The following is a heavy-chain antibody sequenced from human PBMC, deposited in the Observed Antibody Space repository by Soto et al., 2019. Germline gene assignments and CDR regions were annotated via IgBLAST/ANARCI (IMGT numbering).Heavy chain of an antibody. CDR3: ARDLFYYYDSSGLDAFGV. J-gene: IGHJ3*01. Sequence: PGGSLRLSCAASGFTFSSYEMNWVRQAPGKGLEWVSYISSSGSTIYYADSVKGRFTISRDNAKNSLYLQMNSLRAEDTAVYYCARDLFYYYDSSGLDAFGVWGQGTMVTVSS. CDR1: GFTFSSYE. D-gene: IGHD3-22*01. V-gene: IGHV3-48*03. CDR2: ISSSGSTI.